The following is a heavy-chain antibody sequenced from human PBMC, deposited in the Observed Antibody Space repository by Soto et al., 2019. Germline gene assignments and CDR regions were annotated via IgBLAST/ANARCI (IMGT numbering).Heavy chain of an antibody. CDR2: INHSGST. CDR1: GGSFSGYY. CDR3: AKTMIIGARGV. J-gene: IGHJ6*02. D-gene: IGHD3-22*01. V-gene: IGHV4-34*01. Sequence: SETLSLTCAVYGGSFSGYYWSWIRQPPGKGLEWIGEINHSGSTNYNPSLKSRVTISVDNSKNTLFLQMNSLRAEDTAVYYCAKTMIIGARGVWGQGTTVTVSS.